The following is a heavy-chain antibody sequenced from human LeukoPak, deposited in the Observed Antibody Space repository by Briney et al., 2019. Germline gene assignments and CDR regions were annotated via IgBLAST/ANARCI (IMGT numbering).Heavy chain of an antibody. CDR2: INHSGSA. J-gene: IGHJ6*02. Sequence: PSETLSLTCAVSGGSFSGYYWTWIRQPPGKGLEWIGEINHSGSANYSPSLSSRVTISLDMSENQFSLKLTSVTAADTAVYYCARDRGSGWPRYYYGMDVWGQGTTVTVSS. V-gene: IGHV4-34*01. D-gene: IGHD6-19*01. CDR3: ARDRGSGWPRYYYGMDV. CDR1: GGSFSGYY.